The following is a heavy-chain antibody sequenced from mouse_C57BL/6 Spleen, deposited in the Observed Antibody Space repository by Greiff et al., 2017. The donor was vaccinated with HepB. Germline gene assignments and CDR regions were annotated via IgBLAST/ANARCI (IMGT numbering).Heavy chain of an antibody. D-gene: IGHD2-1*01. CDR1: GYTFTSYW. CDR3: ARSGYGNSGYYFDY. Sequence: QVQLQQSGTELVKPGASVKLSCKASGYTFTSYWMHWVKQRPGQGLEWIGNINPSNGGTNYNEKFKSKATLTVDKSSSTAYMQLSSLTSEDSAVYYCARSGYGNSGYYFDYWGQGTTLTVSS. CDR2: INPSNGGT. J-gene: IGHJ2*01. V-gene: IGHV1-53*01.